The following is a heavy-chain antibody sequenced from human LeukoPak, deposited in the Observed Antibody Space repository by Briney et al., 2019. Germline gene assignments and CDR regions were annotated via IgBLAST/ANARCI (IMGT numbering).Heavy chain of an antibody. J-gene: IGHJ6*02. CDR1: GYTFTSYG. D-gene: IGHD3-9*01. CDR3: ARDWRGWWGAVDISTGYYYYYGMDV. CDR2: ISAYNGNT. Sequence: ASVKVSCKASGYTFTSYGISWVRQAPGQGLEWMGWISAYNGNTNYAQKLQGRVTMTTDTSTSTAYMELRSLRSDDTAVYYCARDWRGWWGAVDISTGYYYYYGMDVWGQGTTVTVSS. V-gene: IGHV1-18*01.